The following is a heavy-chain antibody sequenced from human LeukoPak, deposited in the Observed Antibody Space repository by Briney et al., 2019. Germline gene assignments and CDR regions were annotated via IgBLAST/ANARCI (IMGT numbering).Heavy chain of an antibody. CDR1: GYTFTSYG. CDR3: ARNQYDFWSGYPEIYYYMDV. J-gene: IGHJ6*03. CDR2: ISAYNGNT. V-gene: IGHV1-18*01. D-gene: IGHD3-3*01. Sequence: GASVKVSCKASGYTFTSYGISWVRQAPGQGLEWMGWISAYNGNTNYAQKLQGRVTMTTDTSTSTAYMELRSPRSDDTAVYYCARNQYDFWSGYPEIYYYMDVWGKGTTVTVSS.